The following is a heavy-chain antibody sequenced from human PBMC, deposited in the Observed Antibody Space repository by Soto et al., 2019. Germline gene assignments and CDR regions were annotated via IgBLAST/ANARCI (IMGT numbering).Heavy chain of an antibody. J-gene: IGHJ6*02. CDR3: ARQGPYGMDV. V-gene: IGHV4-59*08. CDR1: YGSISSYY. Sequence: QVQLQESGPGLVKPSETLSLTCTVSYGSISSYYWSWIRQPPGKGLEWIGYIYYSGSTNYNPSLKSRVTISVHTSKNQFSLKLSSVTAADTAVYYCARQGPYGMDVWGQGTTVTVSS. CDR2: IYYSGST.